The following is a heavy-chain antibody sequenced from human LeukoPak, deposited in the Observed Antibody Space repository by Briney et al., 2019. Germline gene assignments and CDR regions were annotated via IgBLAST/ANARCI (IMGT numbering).Heavy chain of an antibody. J-gene: IGHJ5*01. V-gene: IGHV4-31*03. D-gene: IGHD3-22*01. Sequence: SETLSLTCSVSGGSISSGLYYWCWIRQPPRKGLEWIGYIYYSGSTYYNPSLKSRVAISIDTSKNQFSLKLRSVTAADPAVYYCAREKSGDRSGYYLDSWGQGTLVTVSS. CDR3: AREKSGDRSGYYLDS. CDR1: GGSISSGLYY. CDR2: IYYSGST.